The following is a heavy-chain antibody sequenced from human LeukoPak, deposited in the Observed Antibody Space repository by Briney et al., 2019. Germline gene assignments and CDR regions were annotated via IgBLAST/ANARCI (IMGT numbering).Heavy chain of an antibody. D-gene: IGHD6-13*01. CDR2: ISGSGGST. J-gene: IGHJ4*02. Sequence: PGGSLRLSCAASGFTFSSYAMSWVRQAPGKGLEWVSAISGSGGSTYYADSVKGRFTISRDNSKNTLYLQMNSLRAEDTAVYYCARYSSSWYGHHYFDYWGQGTLVTVSS. CDR3: ARYSSSWYGHHYFDY. CDR1: GFTFSSYA. V-gene: IGHV3-23*01.